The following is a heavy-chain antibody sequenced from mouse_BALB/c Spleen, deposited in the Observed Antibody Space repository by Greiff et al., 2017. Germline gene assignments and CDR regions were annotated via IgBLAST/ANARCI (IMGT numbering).Heavy chain of an antibody. Sequence: QVQLKESGPGLVAPSQSLSITCTVSGFSLTSYDISWIRQPPGKGLEWLGVIWTGGGTNYNSAFMSRLSISKDNSKSQVFLKMNSLQTDDTAIYYCVREGLRRGGYAMDYWGQGTSVTVSS. D-gene: IGHD2-2*01. J-gene: IGHJ4*01. CDR1: GFSLTSYD. V-gene: IGHV2-9-2*01. CDR3: VREGLRRGGYAMDY. CDR2: IWTGGGT.